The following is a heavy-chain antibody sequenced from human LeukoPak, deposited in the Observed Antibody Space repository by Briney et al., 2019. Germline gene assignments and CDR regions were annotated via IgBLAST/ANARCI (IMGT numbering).Heavy chain of an antibody. J-gene: IGHJ6*03. CDR1: GFTFDDYT. V-gene: IGHV3-43*01. CDR2: INRGGSTT. Sequence: PGGSLRLSCEGSGFTFDDYTMHWVRQAPGKGLEWVSLINRGGSTTVYAESVKGRFTVSRDNAKNSLYLQMNSLRAEDTAVYYCARDRSLPIQTYCSGGSCYYYYYYMDVWGKGTTVTVSS. D-gene: IGHD2-15*01. CDR3: ARDRSLPIQTYCSGGSCYYYYYYMDV.